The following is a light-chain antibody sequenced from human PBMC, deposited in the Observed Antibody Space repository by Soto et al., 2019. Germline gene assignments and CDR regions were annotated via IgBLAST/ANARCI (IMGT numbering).Light chain of an antibody. V-gene: IGLV2-8*01. CDR1: ASDIGGYTF. CDR3: SAHGGTNPYV. J-gene: IGLJ1*01. Sequence: QSALTQPPSASGSPGQSVAIPCTGTASDIGGYTFVSWYQQHPGKAPKLLIYDVNRRPSGVPDRFSGSKSGNTASLTVSGLQAEDEADYYCSAHGGTNPYVFGTGTKLTVL. CDR2: DVN.